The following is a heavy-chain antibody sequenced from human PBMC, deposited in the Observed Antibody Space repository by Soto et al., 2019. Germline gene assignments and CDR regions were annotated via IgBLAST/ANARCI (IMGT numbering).Heavy chain of an antibody. CDR3: ARDGYSSSWYNWFDP. Sequence: PGGSLRLSCAASGFTFSDYYMSWIRQAPGKGLEWVSYISSSSYTNYADSVKGRFTISRDNAKNSLYLQMNSLRAEDTAVYYCARDGYSSSWYNWFDPWGQGTLVTVSS. CDR2: ISSSSYT. J-gene: IGHJ5*02. CDR1: GFTFSDYY. V-gene: IGHV3-11*06. D-gene: IGHD6-13*01.